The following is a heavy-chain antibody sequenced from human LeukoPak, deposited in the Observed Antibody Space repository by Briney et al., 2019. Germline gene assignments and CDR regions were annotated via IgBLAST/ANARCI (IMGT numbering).Heavy chain of an antibody. D-gene: IGHD4-17*01. Sequence: KPSETLSLTCTVSGGSISSGGYYWSWIRQHPGKGLEWIGYIYYSGSTYYDPSLKSRVTISVDTSKNQFSLKLSSVTAADTAVYYCARGLDDYGDYPYFDYWGQGTLVTVSS. CDR3: ARGLDDYGDYPYFDY. CDR2: IYYSGST. CDR1: GGSISSGGYY. J-gene: IGHJ4*02. V-gene: IGHV4-31*03.